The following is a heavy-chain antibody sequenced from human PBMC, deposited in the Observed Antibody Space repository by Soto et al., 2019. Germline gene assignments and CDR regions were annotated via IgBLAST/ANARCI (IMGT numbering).Heavy chain of an antibody. D-gene: IGHD2-15*01. J-gene: IGHJ6*02. CDR2: ISGSGGST. V-gene: IGHV3-23*01. CDR1: GFTFSSYA. Sequence: GGSPRLSCAASGFTFSSYAMSWFRQAPGKGLEWVSAISGSGGSTYYADSVKGRFTISRDNSKNTLYLQMSSLRAEDTAVYYCAKAVVAATFSKDGYYGMDVWGQGTTVTVSS. CDR3: AKAVVAATFSKDGYYGMDV.